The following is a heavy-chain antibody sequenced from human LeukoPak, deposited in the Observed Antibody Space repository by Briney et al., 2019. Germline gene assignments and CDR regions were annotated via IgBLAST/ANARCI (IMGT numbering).Heavy chain of an antibody. J-gene: IGHJ4*02. Sequence: ASVKVSCKASGYTFTSYGISWVRQAPGQGLEWMGWISAYNGNTNYAQKLQGRVTMTTDTSTITAYMELRSLRSDDTAVYYCAREGNYCSGGSCYDLDYWGQGTLVTVSS. V-gene: IGHV1-18*01. D-gene: IGHD2-15*01. CDR3: AREGNYCSGGSCYDLDY. CDR1: GYTFTSYG. CDR2: ISAYNGNT.